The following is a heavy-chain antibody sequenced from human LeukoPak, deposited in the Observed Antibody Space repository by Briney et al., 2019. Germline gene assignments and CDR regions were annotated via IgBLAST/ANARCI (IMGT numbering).Heavy chain of an antibody. CDR1: GYSISSGYY. CDR3: ARLQPRGDDAFDI. V-gene: IGHV4-38-2*01. CDR2: IYHSGST. Sequence: SETLSLTCAVSGYSISSGYYWGWIRQPPGKGLEWIGSIYHSGSTYYNPSLKSRVTISVDTSKNQFSLKLSSVTAADTAVYYCARLQPRGDDAFDIWGQGTMVTVSS. J-gene: IGHJ3*02. D-gene: IGHD1-14*01.